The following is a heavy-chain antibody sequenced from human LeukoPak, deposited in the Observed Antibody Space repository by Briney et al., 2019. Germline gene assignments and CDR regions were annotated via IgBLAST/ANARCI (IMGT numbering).Heavy chain of an antibody. CDR3: ARDGPYSSSVHFDY. CDR2: INHSGST. CDR1: GGSFSGYY. V-gene: IGHV4-34*01. Sequence: PSETLSLTCAVYGGSFSGYYWSWIRQPPGKGLEWIGEINHSGSTNYNPSLKSRVTISVDTSKNQFSLKLSSVTAADTAVYYCARDGPYSSSVHFDYWGQGTLVTVSS. J-gene: IGHJ4*02. D-gene: IGHD6-6*01.